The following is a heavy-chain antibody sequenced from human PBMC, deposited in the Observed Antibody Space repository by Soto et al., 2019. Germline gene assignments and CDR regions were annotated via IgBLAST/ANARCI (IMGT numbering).Heavy chain of an antibody. V-gene: IGHV3-64D*08. D-gene: IGHD3-22*01. CDR1: GFTFSSYA. J-gene: IGHJ4*02. Sequence: GGSLRLSCSASGFTFSSYAMHWVRQAPGKGLEYVSAISSNGGSTYYADSVKGRFTISRDNSKNTLYLQMSSLRAEDTAVYYCVKDVKTMIVVVIFDYWGQGTLVTVSS. CDR3: VKDVKTMIVVVIFDY. CDR2: ISSNGGST.